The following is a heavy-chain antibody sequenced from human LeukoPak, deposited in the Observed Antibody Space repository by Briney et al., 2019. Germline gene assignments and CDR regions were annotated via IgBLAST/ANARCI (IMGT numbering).Heavy chain of an antibody. D-gene: IGHD4-17*01. Sequence: PGGSLRLSCAASGFTFSSYAMSWVRQAPGKGLEWVSAISGSGGSTYYADSVKGRFTISRDNSKNTLYLQMNSLRAEETAVYYCAKDRGTGDYGDRFDYWGQGTLVTVSS. CDR1: GFTFSSYA. V-gene: IGHV3-23*01. CDR2: ISGSGGST. J-gene: IGHJ4*02. CDR3: AKDRGTGDYGDRFDY.